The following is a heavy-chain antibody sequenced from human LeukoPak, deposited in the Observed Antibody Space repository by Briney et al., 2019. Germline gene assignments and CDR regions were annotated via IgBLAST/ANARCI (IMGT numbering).Heavy chain of an antibody. D-gene: IGHD3-10*01. CDR3: ARELRYYYGSGSYYPHPFDY. J-gene: IGHJ4*02. CDR1: DGSFSGYY. Sequence: PSETLSLTCGVYDGSFSGYYWSWIRQPPGKGLEWIGSIYYSGSTYYNPSLKSRVTISVDTSKNQFSLKLSSVTAADTAVYYCARELRYYYGSGSYYPHPFDYWGQGTLVTVSS. CDR2: IYYSGST. V-gene: IGHV4-34*01.